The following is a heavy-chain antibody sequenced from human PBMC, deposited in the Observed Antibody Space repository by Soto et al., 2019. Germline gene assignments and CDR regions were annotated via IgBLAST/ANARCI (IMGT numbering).Heavy chain of an antibody. V-gene: IGHV3-23*01. Sequence: EVHLLESGGGLVQPGGSLRVSCAASGFTFTTYAMSWVRQAPGKGLEWVSGISSSGGSTYYADSVKGRFTISRDNSKNTLYLQMNSLRAEDTAVYYCAKVLAGDGYWGQGTLVTVSS. CDR1: GFTFTTYA. CDR2: ISSSGGST. D-gene: IGHD6-19*01. J-gene: IGHJ4*02. CDR3: AKVLAGDGY.